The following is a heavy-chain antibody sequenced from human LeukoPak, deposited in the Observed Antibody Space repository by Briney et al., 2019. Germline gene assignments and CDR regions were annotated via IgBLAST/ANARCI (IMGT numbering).Heavy chain of an antibody. Sequence: PSETLSLTCTVSGGSISSSSYYWGWIRQPPGKGLEWIGSIYYSGSTYYNPSLKSRVTISVDTSKNQFSLKLSSVTAADTAVYYCARDRYYYDSSERGFDPWGQGTLVTVSS. CDR1: GGSISSSSYY. CDR3: ARDRYYYDSSERGFDP. J-gene: IGHJ5*02. V-gene: IGHV4-39*07. CDR2: IYYSGST. D-gene: IGHD3-22*01.